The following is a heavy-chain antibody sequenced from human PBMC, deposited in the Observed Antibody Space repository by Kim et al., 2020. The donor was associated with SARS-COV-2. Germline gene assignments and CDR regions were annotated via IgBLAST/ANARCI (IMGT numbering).Heavy chain of an antibody. CDR1: GGSISSGSYY. Sequence: SETLSLTCTVSGGSISSGSYYWSWIRQPAGKGLEWIGRIYTSGSTNYNPSLKSPVTISVDTSKNQFSLKLSSVTAADTAGYYCAGTSGDGSGGSCDHDFDSSGQGTLVTVSS. CDR3: AGTSGDGSGGSCDHDFDS. J-gene: IGHJ4*02. V-gene: IGHV4-61*02. CDR2: IYTSGST. D-gene: IGHD2-15*01.